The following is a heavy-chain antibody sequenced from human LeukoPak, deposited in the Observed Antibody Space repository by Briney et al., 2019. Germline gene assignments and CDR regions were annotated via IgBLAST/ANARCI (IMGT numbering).Heavy chain of an antibody. CDR3: AKGPGAGLSYGMDV. Sequence: GGSLRLSCAASGFTFSSYWMSWVRQAPGKGLEWVANIKQDGSEKYYVDSVKGRFTISRDNSYKMLYLQMNSLRAEDTAVYFCAKGPGAGLSYGMDVWGQGTTVTVSS. J-gene: IGHJ6*02. V-gene: IGHV3-7*01. CDR1: GFTFSSYW. D-gene: IGHD6-19*01. CDR2: IKQDGSEK.